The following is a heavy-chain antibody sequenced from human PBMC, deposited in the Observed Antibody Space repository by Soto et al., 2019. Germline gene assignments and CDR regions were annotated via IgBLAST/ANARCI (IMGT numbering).Heavy chain of an antibody. CDR2: ISGSGDRT. Sequence: GWSLRLSCEASGFTFGNYAMTWVRQAPGKGREWVSTISGSGDRTYYADSVTGRFTISRDNSKNTLYLQMHSLGVEDTAVYFCAKDTVAIRSFYFDAWAQGTLVTVSP. J-gene: IGHJ4*02. CDR1: GFTFGNYA. CDR3: AKDTVAIRSFYFDA. D-gene: IGHD2-21*01. V-gene: IGHV3-23*01.